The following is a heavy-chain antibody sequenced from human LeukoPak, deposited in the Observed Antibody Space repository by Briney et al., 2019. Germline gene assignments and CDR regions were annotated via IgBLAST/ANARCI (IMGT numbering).Heavy chain of an antibody. Sequence: ASVKVSCKASGYTFTSYAMHWVRQAPGQRLEWMGWINAGNGNTKYSQKFQGRVTITRDTSASTAYMGLSSLRSEDTAVYYCAYDYVWGSHPAIILDYWGQGTLVTVSS. J-gene: IGHJ4*02. CDR1: GYTFTSYA. CDR2: INAGNGNT. CDR3: AYDYVWGSHPAIILDY. D-gene: IGHD3-16*01. V-gene: IGHV1-3*01.